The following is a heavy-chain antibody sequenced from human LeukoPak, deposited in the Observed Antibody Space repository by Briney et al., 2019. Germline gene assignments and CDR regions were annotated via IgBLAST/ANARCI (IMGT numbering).Heavy chain of an antibody. J-gene: IGHJ3*02. V-gene: IGHV3-21*06. CDR2: ISSGSSYI. D-gene: IGHD3-22*01. CDR3: VRVSQDDDYSDSSAQGAFDM. CDR1: GFSFDTHS. Sequence: PGGSLRLSCAASGFSFDTHSMNWVRQSPGKGLEWVASISSGSSYIHYADAMKGRFTISRDSAENPLYLQMNDLRTEDTAVYYCVRVSQDDDYSDSSAQGAFDMWGQGKMVTVS.